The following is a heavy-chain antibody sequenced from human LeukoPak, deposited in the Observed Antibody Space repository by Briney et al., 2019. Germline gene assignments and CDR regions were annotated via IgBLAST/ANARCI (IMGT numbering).Heavy chain of an antibody. CDR2: IKSKTDGGTT. D-gene: IGHD6-13*01. Sequence: GGSLRLSCAASGFTFSNAWMSWVRQAPGKGLEWVGRIKSKTDGGTTDYAAPVKGRFTISRDDSKNTLYLQMNSLKTEDTAVYYCTTEIAAAGLYYYYYYMDVWGKGTTVTVSS. V-gene: IGHV3-15*01. J-gene: IGHJ6*03. CDR1: GFTFSNAW. CDR3: TTEIAAAGLYYYYYYMDV.